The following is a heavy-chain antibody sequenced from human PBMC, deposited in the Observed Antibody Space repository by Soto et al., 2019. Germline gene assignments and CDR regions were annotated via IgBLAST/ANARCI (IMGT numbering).Heavy chain of an antibody. CDR1: GFPFSSYW. Sequence: EVQLVESRGDLVQRGGSLRLSCAASGFPFSSYWMHWVRHTPGKGLDWVARISGGGVTTYYADSVTGRFTVSRANAKNTLSLQCSGLRAEDTAVYYCAREYYGLLTGYYSDYWGRGTLVSVSS. V-gene: IGHV3-74*01. CDR3: AREYYGLLTGYYSDY. D-gene: IGHD3-9*01. J-gene: IGHJ4*02. CDR2: ISGGGVTT.